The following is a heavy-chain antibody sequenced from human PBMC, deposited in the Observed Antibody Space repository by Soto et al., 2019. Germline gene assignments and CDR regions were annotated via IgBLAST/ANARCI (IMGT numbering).Heavy chain of an antibody. Sequence: QVQLVQSGAEVKKPGASVKVSCMASGYTFTGYFIHWVREVPGQGLEYMGWINPNTGGTDYAQKFQGRVTMTRDTSISTVFMEMKRLTSDDTAVYYCVIVASWAARDWLDPWCQGTLVTVSS. J-gene: IGHJ5*02. CDR2: INPNTGGT. D-gene: IGHD2-15*01. CDR3: VIVASWAARDWLDP. V-gene: IGHV1-2*02. CDR1: GYTFTGYF.